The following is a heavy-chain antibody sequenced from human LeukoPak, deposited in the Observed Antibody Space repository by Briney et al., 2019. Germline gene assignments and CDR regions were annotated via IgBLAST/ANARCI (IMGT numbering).Heavy chain of an antibody. J-gene: IGHJ5*02. Sequence: PSETLSLTCAVCGGSFSGYYWSWIRQPPGKGLEGIGEINHSGSTNYNPSLKSRVTISVDTSKNQFSLKLSSVTAADTAVYCCARGRILDYYDSSGYYTRWFDPWGEETLVTVSS. D-gene: IGHD3-22*01. CDR2: INHSGST. CDR3: ARGRILDYYDSSGYYTRWFDP. V-gene: IGHV4-34*01. CDR1: GGSFSGYY.